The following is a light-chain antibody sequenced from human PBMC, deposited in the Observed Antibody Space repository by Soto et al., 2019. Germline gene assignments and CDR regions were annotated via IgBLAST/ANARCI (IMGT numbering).Light chain of an antibody. CDR1: QSVSSY. Sequence: EIVLTQSPATLYLSPGERDTLSCRASQSVSSYLAWYQQIPGQAPRLLIYDASNRAPGIPARFSGRGSGTEFVLAISSQEAEDFAVYFCQQLSNCRPVFGPGPKVHIK. J-gene: IGKJ3*01. CDR2: DAS. V-gene: IGKV3-11*01. CDR3: QQLSNCRPV.